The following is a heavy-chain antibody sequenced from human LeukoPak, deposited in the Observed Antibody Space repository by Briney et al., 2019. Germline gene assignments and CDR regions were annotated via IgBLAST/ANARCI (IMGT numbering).Heavy chain of an antibody. V-gene: IGHV4-59*01. CDR2: IYYSGST. D-gene: IGHD4-17*01. Sequence: SSETLSLTCTVSGGSISSYYCSWIRQPPGKGLEWIGYIYYSGSTNYNPSLKSRVTISVDTSKNQFSLKLSSVTAADTAVYYCARFRRDYGDYSHPYYYDMDVWGQGSTVTVSS. CDR3: ARFRRDYGDYSHPYYYDMDV. J-gene: IGHJ6*02. CDR1: GGSISSYY.